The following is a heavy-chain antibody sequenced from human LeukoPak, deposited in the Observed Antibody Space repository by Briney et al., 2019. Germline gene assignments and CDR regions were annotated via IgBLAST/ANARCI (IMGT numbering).Heavy chain of an antibody. D-gene: IGHD3-3*01. Sequence: KPSETLSLTCAVYGGSFSGYYWSWIRQPPGKGLEWIGEINHSGSTNYNPSLKSRVAISVDTSKNQFSLKLSSVTAADTAVYYCARGPSYYDFWSAFYRDFQLWGQGTLVTVSS. CDR3: ARGPSYYDFWSAFYRDFQL. V-gene: IGHV4-34*01. CDR1: GGSFSGYY. CDR2: INHSGST. J-gene: IGHJ1*01.